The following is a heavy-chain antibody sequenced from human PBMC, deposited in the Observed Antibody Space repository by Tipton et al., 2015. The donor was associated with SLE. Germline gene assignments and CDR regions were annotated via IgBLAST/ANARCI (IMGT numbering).Heavy chain of an antibody. CDR2: ISGSGGSP. J-gene: IGHJ3*02. Sequence: SLRLSCAASGFSFSTYTMSWVRQAPGKGLVWVSGISGSGGSPYSADSVRGRFTISRDNSANTVYLQMNSLRAEDTAVCYCAKDSSTSLLAIVVTVGDALYIWGQGTEVIVSS. CDR3: AKDSSTSLLAIVVTVGDALYI. V-gene: IGHV3-23*01. D-gene: IGHD1-26*01. CDR1: GFSFSTYT.